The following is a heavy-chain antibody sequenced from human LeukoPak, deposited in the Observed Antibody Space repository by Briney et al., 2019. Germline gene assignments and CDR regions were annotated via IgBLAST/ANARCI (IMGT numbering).Heavy chain of an antibody. CDR3: AKDNSGWAFDY. J-gene: IGHJ4*02. D-gene: IGHD6-19*01. V-gene: IGHV3-30*02. CDR1: GFTFSSYG. CDR2: TRYDGSEK. Sequence: GGSLRLSCAASGFTFSSYGMHWVRQAPGKGLEWMAFTRYDGSEKWYADSVKGRFTISRDNSKNTLYPQMSTLRPEDTAVYYCAKDNSGWAFDYWGQGTLVTVSS.